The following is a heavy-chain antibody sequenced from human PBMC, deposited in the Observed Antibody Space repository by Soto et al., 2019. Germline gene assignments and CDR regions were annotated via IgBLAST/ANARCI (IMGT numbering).Heavy chain of an antibody. Sequence: QVQLVQSGAEVKKPGSSVKVSCKASGGTFSSYAISWVRQAPGQGLEWMGGIIPIFGTANYAQKFQGRVTITADKSTSTAYMELSSLRSEDTAVYYCASSSSPFPNTLSYYYYGMDVWGQGTTVTVSS. CDR3: ASSSSPFPNTLSYYYYGMDV. CDR2: IIPIFGTA. CDR1: GGTFSSYA. J-gene: IGHJ6*02. V-gene: IGHV1-69*06.